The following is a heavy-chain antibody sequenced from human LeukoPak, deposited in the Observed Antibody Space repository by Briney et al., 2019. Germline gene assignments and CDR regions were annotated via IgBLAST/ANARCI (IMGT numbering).Heavy chain of an antibody. J-gene: IGHJ3*02. D-gene: IGHD3-22*01. CDR1: GFTFSDYY. CDR2: ISSSGSTI. Sequence: PGGALILSCAAPGFTFSDYYMSWIRQARGKGLEWVSYISSSGSTIYYADSVKGRFPISRDKAKHSRYLQMNSLRAEDTAVYYCARGTYYYNSSGYWDDGGDAFDIWGQGTMVTVSS. V-gene: IGHV3-11*04. CDR3: ARGTYYYNSSGYWDDGGDAFDI.